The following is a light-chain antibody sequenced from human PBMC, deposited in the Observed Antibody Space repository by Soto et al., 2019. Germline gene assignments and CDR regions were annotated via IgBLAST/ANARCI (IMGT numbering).Light chain of an antibody. J-gene: IGLJ1*01. CDR2: DVV. V-gene: IGLV2-14*03. CDR3: SSYTSTTTXV. CDR1: SSDVGGFNS. Sequence: QSALTQPASVSGSPGQSITISCTGTSSDVGGFNSVSWYQLRPGTAPKLILYDVVDRPSGVSYRFSGSKSGNTASLTISGLQAAYEADSFSSSYTSTTTXVFGSGTNVTVL.